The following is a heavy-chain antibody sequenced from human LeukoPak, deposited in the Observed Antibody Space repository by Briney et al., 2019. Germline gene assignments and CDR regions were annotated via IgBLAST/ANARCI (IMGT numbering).Heavy chain of an antibody. Sequence: GESLKISCKGSGYIFTSYWISWVRQMPGEGLEWMGSIDPSDSYTNFSPSFQGHVTISADKSISTAFLQWSSLKASDTAMYYCARHLSSGLLDYWGQGALVTVSS. V-gene: IGHV5-10-1*01. CDR1: GYIFTSYW. CDR2: IDPSDSYT. J-gene: IGHJ4*02. D-gene: IGHD6-19*01. CDR3: ARHLSSGLLDY.